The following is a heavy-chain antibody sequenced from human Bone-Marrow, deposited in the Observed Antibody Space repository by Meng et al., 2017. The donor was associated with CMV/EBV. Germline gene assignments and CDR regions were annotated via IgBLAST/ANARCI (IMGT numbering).Heavy chain of an antibody. CDR2: VIPIHGIA. Sequence: SVKVSRKSFGGTFSSYTIGWVRQAAGQGLEWMGRVIPIHGIANYAQKFQGRVTITADKSTSTAYMELSSLRSEDTAVYYCAREYIVVVPAAISRRSNWFDPWGQGTLVTVSS. J-gene: IGHJ5*02. CDR3: AREYIVVVPAAISRRSNWFDP. D-gene: IGHD2-2*01. CDR1: GGTFSSYT. V-gene: IGHV1-69*04.